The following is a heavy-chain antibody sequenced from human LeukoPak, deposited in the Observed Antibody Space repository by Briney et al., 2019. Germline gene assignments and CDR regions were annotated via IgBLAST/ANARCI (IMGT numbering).Heavy chain of an antibody. CDR3: ARENSDWAFDY. CDR1: GYTFTGYY. V-gene: IGHV1-2*02. J-gene: IGHJ4*02. CDR2: INANSGGT. Sequence: AAVKVSCKASGYTFTGYYIHWVRQAPGQGLEWMGWINANSGGTKYAQKFQGRVTMTRDTSISTAFMELTRLESDDTAVYYCARENSDWAFDYWGQETLVSVSS. D-gene: IGHD6-19*01.